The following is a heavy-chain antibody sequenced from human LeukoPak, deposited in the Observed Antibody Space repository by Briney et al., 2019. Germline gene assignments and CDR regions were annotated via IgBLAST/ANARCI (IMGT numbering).Heavy chain of an antibody. CDR1: GFTFTSYD. J-gene: IGHJ4*02. CDR3: AASGLGYYFDY. Sequence: PGGSLRLSCAASGFTFTSYDMHWVRQAPGKGLEWVANIKQDGSEKFYVDSVKGRFTISRDNAKNSLYLQMNSLRAEDTAVYSCAASGLGYYFDYWGQGTLVTVSS. D-gene: IGHD7-27*01. V-gene: IGHV3-7*01. CDR2: IKQDGSEK.